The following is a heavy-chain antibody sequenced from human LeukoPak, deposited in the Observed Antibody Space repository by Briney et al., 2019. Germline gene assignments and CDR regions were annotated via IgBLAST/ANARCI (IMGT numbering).Heavy chain of an antibody. J-gene: IGHJ5*02. V-gene: IGHV4-59*01. CDR2: IYYSGST. D-gene: IGHD3/OR15-3a*01. CDR1: GGSMSGYY. CDR3: ARDQDGKIFGLSRGWFDP. Sequence: SETLSLTCTVSGGSMSGYYWSWIRQPPGKGLEWIGYIYYSGSTNYNPSLKTRVIISVDTSKNQFSLNMDSVTAADTAVYYCARDQDGKIFGLSRGWFDPWGQGILVTVSS.